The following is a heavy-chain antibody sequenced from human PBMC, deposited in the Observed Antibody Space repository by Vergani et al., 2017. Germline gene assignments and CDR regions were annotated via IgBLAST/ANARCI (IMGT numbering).Heavy chain of an antibody. CDR2: ISYDGSNK. J-gene: IGHJ1*01. CDR3: AKTDYYGSGSSYFQH. V-gene: IGHV3-30*18. CDR1: GFTFTTYA. D-gene: IGHD3-10*01. Sequence: VQLLESGGGLVQPGGSLRLSCAASGFTFTTYAMGWVRQAPGKGLEWVAVISYDGSNKYYADSVKGRFTISRDNSKNTLYLQMNSLRAEDTAVYYCAKTDYYGSGSSYFQHWGQGTLVTVSS.